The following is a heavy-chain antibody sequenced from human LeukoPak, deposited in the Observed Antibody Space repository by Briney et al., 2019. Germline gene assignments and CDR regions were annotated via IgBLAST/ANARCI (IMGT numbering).Heavy chain of an antibody. Sequence: GGSLRLSCAASGFTFSSYSMNWVRQAPGKGLEWVSYISSSSSTIYYADSVKGRFTISRDNAKNSLYLQMNSLRAEDTAVYYCARRCSSTSCYRDGYWGQGTLVTVSS. J-gene: IGHJ4*02. V-gene: IGHV3-48*01. CDR2: ISSSSSTI. CDR3: ARRCSSTSCYRDGY. D-gene: IGHD2-2*01. CDR1: GFTFSSYS.